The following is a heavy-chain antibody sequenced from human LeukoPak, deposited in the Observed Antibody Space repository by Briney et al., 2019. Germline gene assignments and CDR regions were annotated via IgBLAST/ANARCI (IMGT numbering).Heavy chain of an antibody. CDR1: GFTFSSYG. V-gene: IGHV3-30*02. CDR3: ANIKRYSGSPTAFDI. J-gene: IGHJ3*02. D-gene: IGHD1-26*01. Sequence: GGSLRLSCAASGFTFSSYGMHWVRQAPGKGLEWVAFIRYDGSNKYYADSVKGRFTISRDNSKNTLYLLMNSLRAEDTAVYYCANIKRYSGSPTAFDIWGQGTMVTVSS. CDR2: IRYDGSNK.